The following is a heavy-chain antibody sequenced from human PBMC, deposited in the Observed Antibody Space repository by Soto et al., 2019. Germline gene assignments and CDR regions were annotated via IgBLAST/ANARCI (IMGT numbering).Heavy chain of an antibody. D-gene: IGHD3-10*01. Sequence: GGSLRLSCAASGFTFNNYAMGWVRQAPGKGLEWVSAITGSGSDTYYLDSVKGRFTISRDNSKNTLFLQMNSLRAEDTAIYYCAKLGSSAWSPHYYMDVWGKGTTVTVSS. CDR2: ITGSGSDT. CDR3: AKLGSSAWSPHYYMDV. J-gene: IGHJ6*03. CDR1: GFTFNNYA. V-gene: IGHV3-23*01.